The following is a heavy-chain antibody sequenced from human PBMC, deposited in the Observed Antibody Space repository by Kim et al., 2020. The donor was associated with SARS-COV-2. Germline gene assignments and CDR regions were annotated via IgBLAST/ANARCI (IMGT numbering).Heavy chain of an antibody. V-gene: IGHV4-39*01. J-gene: IGHJ4*02. D-gene: IGHD1-26*01. CDR1: GGSIASTDYY. CDR2: VFYGGPT. CDR3: ARGEAFSGAYSSFDS. Sequence: SETLSLTCSVSGGSIASTDYYWGWIRQPPGKGPEWVGSVFYGGPTYYNPSLKSRVIISADTSKNRFSLKLNSVTTSETAVYYCARGEAFSGAYSSFDSWGQGTLVVVPS.